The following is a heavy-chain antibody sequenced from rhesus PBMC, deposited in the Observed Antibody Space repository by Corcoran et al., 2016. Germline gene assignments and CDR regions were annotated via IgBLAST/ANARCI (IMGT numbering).Heavy chain of an antibody. D-gene: IGHD2-21*01. J-gene: IGHJ4*01. CDR3: ARGCTGRGCPLVHIDF. V-gene: IGHV4-160*01. CDR1: GDFFRSNF. CDR2: IFGGGGII. Sequence: QLQLQESGPGLVKPSATLSLACAASGDFFRSNFWNWIRQPPGKGLEWIGRIFGGGGIIAYNPSLKSRVTISTDTSKNQFSLKLTSVTAADTAVYFCARGCTGRGCPLVHIDFWGQGFLVTVSS.